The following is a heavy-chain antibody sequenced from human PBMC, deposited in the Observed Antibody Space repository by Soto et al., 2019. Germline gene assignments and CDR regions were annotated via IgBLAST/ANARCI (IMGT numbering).Heavy chain of an antibody. CDR2: IYWDDDQ. J-gene: IGHJ4*02. CDR3: ARRRARTDYFDY. CDR1: GFSLSTSGAG. V-gene: IGHV2-5*02. Sequence: QITLKESGPTLVKPTQTLTLTCTFSGFSLSTSGAGVGWIRQPPGKALEWLALIYWDDDQRYSPSQKSRLTIXKXLSKNQVVLTMTNMDPVDTATYFCARRRARTDYFDYWGQGALVTVSS.